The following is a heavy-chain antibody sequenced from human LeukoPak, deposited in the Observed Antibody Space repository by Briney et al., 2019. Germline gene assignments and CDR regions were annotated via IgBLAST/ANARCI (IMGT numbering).Heavy chain of an antibody. CDR2: ISSSGGYI. V-gene: IGHV3-21*01. D-gene: IGHD3-22*01. J-gene: IGHJ4*02. CDR1: GFTFSTAS. CDR3: ARFLSRNSGYLDYFDY. Sequence: GGSLRLSCAASGFTFSTASMHWVRQAPGKGLEWVSGISSSGGYIFYADSVKGRFTISRDNAKNSLYLHMNSLRAEDTALYYCARFLSRNSGYLDYFDYWGQGTLVTVSS.